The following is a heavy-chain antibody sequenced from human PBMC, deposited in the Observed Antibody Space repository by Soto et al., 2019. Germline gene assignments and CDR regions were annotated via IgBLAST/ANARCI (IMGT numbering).Heavy chain of an antibody. D-gene: IGHD3-9*01. CDR2: ISPNSGST. J-gene: IGHJ3*02. V-gene: IGHV1-2*04. CDR3: ARALYYDILTGPDAFDI. CDR1: GYTFTSYA. Sequence: GASVKVSCKASGYTFTSYAMHWVRQAPGQRLEWMGWISPNSGSTNYAQKFQGWVTMTRDTSISTAYMEPSRLRSDDTAVYYCARALYYDILTGPDAFDIWGQGTMVTVSS.